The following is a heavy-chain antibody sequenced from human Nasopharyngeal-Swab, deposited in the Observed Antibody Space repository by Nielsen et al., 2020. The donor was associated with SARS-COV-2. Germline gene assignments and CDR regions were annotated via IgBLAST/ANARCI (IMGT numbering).Heavy chain of an antibody. CDR3: AREEITMVRGVIILDWFDP. J-gene: IGHJ5*02. CDR1: GFSFSTYW. Sequence: GGSLRLSCAASGFSFSTYWMTWVRQAPGKGLEWVANIKQDGSEKYYVDSVKGRFTVSRDNPKNLLYLQVNSLRAEDTAVYYCAREEITMVRGVIILDWFDPWGQGTLVTVSS. D-gene: IGHD3-10*01. V-gene: IGHV3-7*03. CDR2: IKQDGSEK.